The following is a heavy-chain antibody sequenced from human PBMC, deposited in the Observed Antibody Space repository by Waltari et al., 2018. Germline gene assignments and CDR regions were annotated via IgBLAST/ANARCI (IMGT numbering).Heavy chain of an antibody. D-gene: IGHD4-4*01. J-gene: IGHJ4*02. V-gene: IGHV3-48*01. CDR3: ARGVTNNY. CDR2: ISSSSSTI. Sequence: EVQPVESGGGLVQPGGSLRLSCAASGFTFSSYSMNWVRQAPGKGLEWVSYISSSSSTIYYADSVKGRFTISRDNAKNSLYLQMNSLRAEDTAVYYCARGVTNNYWGQGTLVTVSS. CDR1: GFTFSSYS.